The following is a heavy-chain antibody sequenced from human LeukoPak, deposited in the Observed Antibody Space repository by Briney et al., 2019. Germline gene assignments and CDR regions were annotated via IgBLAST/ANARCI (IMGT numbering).Heavy chain of an antibody. CDR3: ARGRGYCSGGSCYSGY. V-gene: IGHV4-34*01. CDR1: GGSFSGYY. D-gene: IGHD2-15*01. Sequence: PSETLSLTCAVYGGSFSGYYWSWIRQPPGKGLEWIGEINHSGSTNYNPSLKSRVTISVGTSKNQFSLKLSSVTAADTAVYYCARGRGYCSGGSCYSGYWGQGTLVTVSS. CDR2: INHSGST. J-gene: IGHJ4*02.